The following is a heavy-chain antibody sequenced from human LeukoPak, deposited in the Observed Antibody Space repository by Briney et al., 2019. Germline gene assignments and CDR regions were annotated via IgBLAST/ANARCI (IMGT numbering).Heavy chain of an antibody. CDR1: GFTFSSYA. CDR2: ISGSGGST. Sequence: PGGSLRLSCAASGFTFSSYAMSWVRQAPGKGLEWVSAISGSGGSTYYADSVKGWFTISRDNSKNTLYLQMNSLRAEDTAVYYCAKARITIFGVVQYYFDYWGQGTLVTVSS. V-gene: IGHV3-23*01. CDR3: AKARITIFGVVQYYFDY. D-gene: IGHD3-3*01. J-gene: IGHJ4*02.